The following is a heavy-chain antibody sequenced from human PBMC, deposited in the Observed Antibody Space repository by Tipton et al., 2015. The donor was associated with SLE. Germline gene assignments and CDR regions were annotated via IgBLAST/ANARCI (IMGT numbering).Heavy chain of an antibody. CDR2: ISAYNGNT. D-gene: IGHD5-18*01. CDR1: GYTFTSYG. CDR3: ARPSGYTAMAPYYYYFDY. J-gene: IGHJ4*02. V-gene: IGHV1-18*01. Sequence: QSGAEVKKPGASVKVSCKASGYTFTSYGISWVRQAPGQGLEWMGWISAYNGNTNYAQKLQGRVTMTTDTSTSTAYMELRSLRSDDTAAYYCARPSGYTAMAPYYYYFDYWGQGTLVTVSS.